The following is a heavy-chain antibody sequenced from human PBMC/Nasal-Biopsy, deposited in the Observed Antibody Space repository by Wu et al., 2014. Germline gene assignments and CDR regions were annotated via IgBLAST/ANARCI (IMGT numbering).Heavy chain of an antibody. D-gene: IGHD3-22*01. V-gene: IGHV2-70*11. CDR3: ARFNAAGSYESSTSTYYSGMDV. Sequence: LVKPTQTLTLTCTFSGFSLSTSGMCVAWIRQPPGKALEWLARIDWDDDKYYNTSLRTRLTISRDTSKNQVVLTMTNMGPVDTGTYYCARFNAAGSYESSTSTYYSGMDVWGQGTTVTVSS. J-gene: IGHJ6*02. CDR2: IDWDDDK. CDR1: GFSLSTSGMC.